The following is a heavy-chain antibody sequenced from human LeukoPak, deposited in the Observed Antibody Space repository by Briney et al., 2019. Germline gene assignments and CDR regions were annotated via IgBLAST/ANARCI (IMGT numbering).Heavy chain of an antibody. J-gene: IGHJ4*02. Sequence: GGSLRLSCAASGFTFSNYAMNWVRQAPGKGLEWVSAISGGGGGTYYADSVKGRFTVSRDNSKNTMYLQMNSLRAEDTAVYYCAKGSYYDSSGSFYFDYWGQGTLVTVSS. CDR2: ISGGGGGT. V-gene: IGHV3-23*01. CDR1: GFTFSNYA. D-gene: IGHD3-22*01. CDR3: AKGSYYDSSGSFYFDY.